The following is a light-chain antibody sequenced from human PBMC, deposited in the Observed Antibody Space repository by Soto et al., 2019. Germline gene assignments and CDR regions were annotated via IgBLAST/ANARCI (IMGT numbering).Light chain of an antibody. V-gene: IGKV3-15*01. J-gene: IGKJ4*01. Sequence: DIVMTQSPATLSVSPGERATLSCRASQSVNSNLAWYQQKPGQAPRLLIYGTSIRATGITDRFSGSGSGTEYILTISSLQSEDYAVYYCQQYNRWPPLTFGGGTKVEIK. CDR3: QQYNRWPPLT. CDR2: GTS. CDR1: QSVNSN.